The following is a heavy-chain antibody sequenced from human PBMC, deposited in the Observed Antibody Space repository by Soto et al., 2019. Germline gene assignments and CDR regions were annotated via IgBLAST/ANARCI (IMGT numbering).Heavy chain of an antibody. V-gene: IGHV3-20*01. Sequence: GGSLGLSCAASGFTFDDYGMSWVRQAPGKGLKWVSGINWNGGSTGYADSVKGRFTISRDNAKISLYLQMNSLRAEDTALYHCARDRRLGGYSSGGYDYWGQGTLVTVSS. CDR1: GFTFDDYG. CDR3: ARDRRLGGYSSGGYDY. J-gene: IGHJ4*02. CDR2: INWNGGST. D-gene: IGHD6-19*01.